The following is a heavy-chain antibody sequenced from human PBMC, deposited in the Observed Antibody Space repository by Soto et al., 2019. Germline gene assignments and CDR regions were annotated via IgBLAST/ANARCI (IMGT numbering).Heavy chain of an antibody. D-gene: IGHD3-22*01. J-gene: IGHJ6*02. Sequence: ASVKVSCKASGYTFTSYGISWVRQAPGQGLEWMGWISAYNGNTNYAQKLQGRVTMTTDISTSTAYMELRSLRSEDTAVYYCASSYYYDSSGYSSLYYYYGMDVWGQGTTVTVSS. CDR1: GYTFTSYG. CDR3: ASSYYYDSSGYSSLYYYYGMDV. V-gene: IGHV1-18*01. CDR2: ISAYNGNT.